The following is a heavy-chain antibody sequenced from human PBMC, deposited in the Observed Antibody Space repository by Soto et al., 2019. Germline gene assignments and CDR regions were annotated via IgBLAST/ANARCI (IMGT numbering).Heavy chain of an antibody. J-gene: IGHJ4*02. CDR3: ARRGQQLPPVMFDY. Sequence: SETLSLTCAVYGGSFSGYYWSWIRQPPGKGLEWIGEINHSGSTNYNPSLKSRVTISVDTSKNQFSLKLSSVTAADTAVYYCARRGQQLPPVMFDYWGQGTLVTVSS. CDR2: INHSGST. CDR1: GGSFSGYY. D-gene: IGHD6-13*01. V-gene: IGHV4-34*01.